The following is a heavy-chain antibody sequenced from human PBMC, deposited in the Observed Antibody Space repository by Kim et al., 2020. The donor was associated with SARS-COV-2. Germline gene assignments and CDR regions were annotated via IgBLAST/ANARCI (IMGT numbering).Heavy chain of an antibody. V-gene: IGHV4-59*01. CDR3: AREGEDSSGYYYGY. J-gene: IGHJ4*02. D-gene: IGHD3-22*01. Sequence: NPSLKSRVTISVDTSKNQISLKLSSVTAADTAVYYCAREGEDSSGYYYGYWGQGTLVTVSS.